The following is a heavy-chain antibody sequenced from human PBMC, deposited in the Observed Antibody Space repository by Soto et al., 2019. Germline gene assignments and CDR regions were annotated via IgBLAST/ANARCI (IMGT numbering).Heavy chain of an antibody. J-gene: IGHJ5*02. V-gene: IGHV4-39*01. D-gene: IGHD3-16*01. Sequence: QLQLQESGPGLVKPSETLSLTCTVSGGSISSSSYYWGWIRQPPGKGLEWIGSIYYSGSTYYNPSLKSRVTISVDTSKNQFSLKLSSVTAADTAVYYCARLPFITFGGVMPPSVWFDPWGQGTLVTVSS. CDR1: GGSISSSSYY. CDR2: IYYSGST. CDR3: ARLPFITFGGVMPPSVWFDP.